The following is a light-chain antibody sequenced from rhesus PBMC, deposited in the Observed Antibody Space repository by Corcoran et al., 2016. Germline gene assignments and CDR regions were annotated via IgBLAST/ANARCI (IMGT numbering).Light chain of an antibody. CDR2: GAA. CDR1: QSVGSN. Sequence: QVILTQSPATLSLSPGERATLSCRASQSVGSNLAWYQQKPGQAPRLLIYGAASRATGIPDRFSGSGSGTEFNLALSSLEPEDFAVYYCQKYSSSPYSFGQGTKLEIK. V-gene: IGKV3-53*01. CDR3: QKYSSSPYS. J-gene: IGKJ2*01.